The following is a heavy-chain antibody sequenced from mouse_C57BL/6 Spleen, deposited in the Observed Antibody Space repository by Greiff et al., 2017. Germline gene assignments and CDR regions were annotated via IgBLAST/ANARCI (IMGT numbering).Heavy chain of an antibody. Sequence: VQLQQSGPELVKPGASVKISCKASGYTFTDYYMNWVKQSHGKSLEWIGDINPNNGGTSYNQKFKDKATLTVDKSSSTAYMELRSLTSEDSAVYYCARVLTGPYFDYWGQGTTLTVSS. CDR3: ARVLTGPYFDY. CDR1: GYTFTDYY. V-gene: IGHV1-26*01. CDR2: INPNNGGT. J-gene: IGHJ2*01. D-gene: IGHD4-1*01.